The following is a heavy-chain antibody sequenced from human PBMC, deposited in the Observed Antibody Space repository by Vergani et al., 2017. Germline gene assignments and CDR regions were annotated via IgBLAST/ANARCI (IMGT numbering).Heavy chain of an antibody. CDR1: GYSITNYW. J-gene: IGHJ5*02. CDR3: AKTHDFSSLYSSYNWFDP. CDR2: IYAGDSDV. V-gene: IGHV5-51*03. D-gene: IGHD3-3*01. Sequence: EVQLVQSGAEVKKPGESLKLSCQGSGYSITNYWIAWVRQRPGKGLEWMGIIYAGDSDVRYSPSFQGQVTMSVDKSLSTAYLQWSSLKASDTATYYCAKTHDFSSLYSSYNWFDPWGQGTQVTVSS.